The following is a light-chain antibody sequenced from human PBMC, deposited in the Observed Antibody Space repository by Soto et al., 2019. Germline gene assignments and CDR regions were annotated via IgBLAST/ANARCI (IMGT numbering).Light chain of an antibody. CDR2: AAF. CDR1: QDISSY. J-gene: IGKJ1*01. Sequence: DIPLTQSPSFLSASVGDRVTITCRASQDISSYLAWYQQKPGRAPELLIYAAFTLQSGVPSRFSGSGSGTEFTLTISSLQPEDFATYYCQQVNSYPRTFGQGTKVEIK. V-gene: IGKV1-9*01. CDR3: QQVNSYPRT.